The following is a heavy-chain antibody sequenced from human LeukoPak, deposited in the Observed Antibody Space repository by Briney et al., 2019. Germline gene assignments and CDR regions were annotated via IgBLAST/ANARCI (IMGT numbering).Heavy chain of an antibody. CDR2: INHSGST. CDR3: ASATGTVDY. D-gene: IGHD1-1*01. Sequence: SPETLSLTCAVYGGSFSGYYWSWIRQPPGKGLEWIGEINHSGSTNYNPSLKSRVTISVDTSKNQFSLKLSSVTAADTAVYYCASATGTVDYWGQGTLVTVSS. CDR1: GGSFSGYY. V-gene: IGHV4-34*01. J-gene: IGHJ4*02.